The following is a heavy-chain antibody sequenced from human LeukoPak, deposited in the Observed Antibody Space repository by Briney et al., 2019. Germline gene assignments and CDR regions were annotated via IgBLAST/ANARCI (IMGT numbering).Heavy chain of an antibody. CDR1: GDSISTGRYS. J-gene: IGHJ4*02. D-gene: IGHD3-22*01. Sequence: KPSETLSLTCTVSGDSISTGRYSCGWIRQPPGKGLEWLGSIYYSGSTYYNPSLKSRVTISVDTSKNQFSLNLYSVTAADTAVFYCARSYYYDYRHIDCWGQGTLVTVSS. V-gene: IGHV4-39*01. CDR3: ARSYYYDYRHIDC. CDR2: IYYSGST.